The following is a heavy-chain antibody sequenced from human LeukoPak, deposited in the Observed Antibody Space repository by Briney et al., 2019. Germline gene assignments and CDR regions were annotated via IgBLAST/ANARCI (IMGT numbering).Heavy chain of an antibody. V-gene: IGHV4-34*01. D-gene: IGHD3-16*02. J-gene: IGHJ5*02. CDR1: GGSFSGYY. CDR3: ARKDDYVWGSYRYWWFDP. Sequence: SETLSLTCAVYGGSFSGYYWSWIRQPPGKGLEWIGEINHSGSTNYNPSLKSRVTMSVDTSKNQFSLKLSSVTAADTAVYYCARKDDYVWGSYRYWWFDPWGQGTLVTVSS. CDR2: INHSGST.